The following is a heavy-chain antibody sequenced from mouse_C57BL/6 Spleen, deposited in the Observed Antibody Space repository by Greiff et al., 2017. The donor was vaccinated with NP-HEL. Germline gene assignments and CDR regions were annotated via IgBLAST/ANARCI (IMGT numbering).Heavy chain of an antibody. CDR1: GFTFSSYA. CDR3: ARDPVPAAFYFDY. CDR2: ISDGGSYT. D-gene: IGHD3-1*01. J-gene: IGHJ2*01. V-gene: IGHV5-4*01. Sequence: EVKLVESGGGLVKPGGSLKLSCAASGFTFSSYAMSWVRQTPEKRLEWVATISDGGSYTYYPDNVKGRFTISRDNAKNNLYLQRSHLKSEDTAMYYCARDPVPAAFYFDYWGKGTTLTVAS.